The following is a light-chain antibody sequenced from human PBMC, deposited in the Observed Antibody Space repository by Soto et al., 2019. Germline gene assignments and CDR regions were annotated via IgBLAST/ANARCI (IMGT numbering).Light chain of an antibody. CDR1: QSVSSW. Sequence: DIQMTQSPSTLSASVGDRVTITCRASQSVSSWLAWYQQRPGKAPKLLIYDASSLESGVPSRFSGSGSGTEFTLTISSLQPDDFATYYCHQYNSYSPTFGQGTKLDIK. V-gene: IGKV1-5*01. CDR2: DAS. J-gene: IGKJ2*01. CDR3: HQYNSYSPT.